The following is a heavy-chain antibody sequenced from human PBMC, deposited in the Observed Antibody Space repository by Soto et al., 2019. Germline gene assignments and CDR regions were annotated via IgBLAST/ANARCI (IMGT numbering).Heavy chain of an antibody. V-gene: IGHV3-23*01. J-gene: IGHJ6*02. CDR1: GFTFNSYA. CDR2: ISGSGGST. Sequence: PGGSLRLSSAASGFTFNSYAMSWVRQAPGKGPEWVSAISGSGGSTYYADSVKGRFTISRDNSRNTLYLQMNSLRGEDTAVYYCAKDVQPTYDFWSGSAYGMDVWGQGTTVTVSS. D-gene: IGHD3-3*01. CDR3: AKDVQPTYDFWSGSAYGMDV.